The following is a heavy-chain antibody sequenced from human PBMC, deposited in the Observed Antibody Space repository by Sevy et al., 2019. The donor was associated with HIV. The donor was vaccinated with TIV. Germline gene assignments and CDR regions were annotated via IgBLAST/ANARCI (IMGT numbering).Heavy chain of an antibody. CDR2: VSANYGNT. J-gene: IGHJ4*02. Sequence: ASVKVPCKASGYTFTSYGISWVRQAPGQGLEWMGWVSANYGNTKSAEKFQGRVTMTTDTSTSTAYMELKSLRSDDTAIYYCTRYPIDVSISSWYYCDYWGQGTLVTVSS. CDR3: TRYPIDVSISSWYYCDY. CDR1: GYTFTSYG. D-gene: IGHD6-13*01. V-gene: IGHV1-18*01.